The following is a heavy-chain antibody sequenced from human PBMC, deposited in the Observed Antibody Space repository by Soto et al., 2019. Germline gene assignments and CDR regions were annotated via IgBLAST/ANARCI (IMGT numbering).Heavy chain of an antibody. J-gene: IGHJ4*02. CDR1: GVSISSGNYS. CDR3: GRAPTYYDSSGYYYYFDY. CDR2: IYHSGST. V-gene: IGHV4-30-2*01. D-gene: IGHD3-22*01. Sequence: QLQLQESGSGLVKPSQTLSLTCAVSGVSISSGNYSWSWIRQPPGKCLEWIGYIYHSGSTYYNPSLKSRVNISVDRSNNQFSLKLSSVTAAETAVYYFGRAPTYYDSSGYYYYFDYWRQGTLVTVSS.